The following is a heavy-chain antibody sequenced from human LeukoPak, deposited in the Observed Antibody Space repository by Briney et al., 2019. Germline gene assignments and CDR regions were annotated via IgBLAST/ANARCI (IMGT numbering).Heavy chain of an antibody. J-gene: IGHJ4*02. CDR2: INAGNGNT. V-gene: IGHV1-3*01. CDR3: ARRDSSSWYGEYYFDY. Sequence: GASVKVSCKASGYTFTSYAMHWVRQAPGQRLEWMGWINAGNGNTKYSQKFQGRVTITRDTSASTAYMELSSLRSEDTAVYYCARRDSSSWYGEYYFDYWGQGTLVTVSS. CDR1: GYTFTSYA. D-gene: IGHD6-13*01.